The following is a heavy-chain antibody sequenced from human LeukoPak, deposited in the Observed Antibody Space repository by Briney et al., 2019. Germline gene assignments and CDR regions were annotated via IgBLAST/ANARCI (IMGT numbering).Heavy chain of an antibody. CDR3: ARYWAATASYLDN. CDR1: GFTFSNYA. V-gene: IGHV3-30-3*01. J-gene: IGHJ4*02. CDR2: ISYDGSNK. D-gene: IGHD2-21*02. Sequence: GGSLRLSCAASGFTFSNYAMHWVRQAPGKGLEWVAVISYDGSNKYYADSVKGRFTISRDNAKNSLYLQMNSLRDEDTAVYYCARYWAATASYLDNWGQGILVTVSS.